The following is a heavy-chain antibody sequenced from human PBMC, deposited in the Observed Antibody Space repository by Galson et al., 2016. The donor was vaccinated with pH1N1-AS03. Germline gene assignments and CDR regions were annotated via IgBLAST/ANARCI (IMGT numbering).Heavy chain of an antibody. CDR3: TRHPRRAAGGLGGFDP. Sequence: SLRLSCAASGFNFSASAMHWVRQTSGKGLEWIGRIRAKAYNYATEYAAPVRGRFTISKDDSKNTALLQMNSLKIEDTAGYYCTRHPRRAAGGLGGFDPWGQGTLVTVSS. V-gene: IGHV3-73*01. J-gene: IGHJ5*02. D-gene: IGHD3-16*01. CDR2: IRAKAYNYAT. CDR1: GFNFSASA.